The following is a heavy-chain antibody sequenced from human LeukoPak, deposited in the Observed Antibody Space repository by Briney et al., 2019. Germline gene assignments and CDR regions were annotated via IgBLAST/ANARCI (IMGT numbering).Heavy chain of an antibody. V-gene: IGHV3-74*01. CDR3: VRDATVTLDY. D-gene: IGHD4-11*01. J-gene: IGHJ4*02. CDR1: GFTFSNHW. CDR2: INSDGSST. Sequence: GGSLRLSCAASGFTFSNHWMHWVRPAPGKGLVWVSRINSDGSSTDYADSVKGRFTISRDNAKNPLYLQMNSLRAEDTAVYSCVRDATVTLDYWGQGTLVTVSS.